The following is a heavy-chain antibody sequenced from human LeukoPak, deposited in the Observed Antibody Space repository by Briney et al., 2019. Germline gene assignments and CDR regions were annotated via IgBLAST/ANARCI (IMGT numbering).Heavy chain of an antibody. V-gene: IGHV3-11*04. J-gene: IGHJ4*02. Sequence: GGSLRLSCAASGFTFSDYYMSWIRQAPGKGLEWVSYISSSGSTIYYADSVKGRFTISRDNSKNTLYLQMNSLRAEDTAVYYCARAHTFDSSGYYQFDYWGQGTLVIVSS. CDR1: GFTFSDYY. D-gene: IGHD3-22*01. CDR2: ISSSGSTI. CDR3: ARAHTFDSSGYYQFDY.